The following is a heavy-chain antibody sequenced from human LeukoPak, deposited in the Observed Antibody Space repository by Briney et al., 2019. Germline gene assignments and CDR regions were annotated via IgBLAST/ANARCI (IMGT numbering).Heavy chain of an antibody. CDR2: IDTSGNT. CDR1: GGSISSYY. J-gene: IGHJ6*03. V-gene: IGHV4-4*07. Sequence: PSETLFLTCTVSGGSISSYYWSWTRQPAGKGLEWIGRIDTSGNTNYNPSLKSRVTVSVDTSKNQFSLKLSSVTAADTAVYYCARVRSKDVWRSYGTYYYYYYMDVWGKGTTVTISS. CDR3: ARVRSKDVWRSYGTYYYYYYMDV. D-gene: IGHD3-16*01.